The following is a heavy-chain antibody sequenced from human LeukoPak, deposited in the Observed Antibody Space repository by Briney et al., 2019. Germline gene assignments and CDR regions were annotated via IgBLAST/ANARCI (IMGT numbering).Heavy chain of an antibody. D-gene: IGHD6-13*01. J-gene: IGHJ5*02. V-gene: IGHV1-18*01. CDR3: VRAELVTGWYSSSGEEYWFDP. Sequence: ASVKVSCKASGYTFTSYGISWVRQAPGQGLEWMGWISAYNGNTNYAQKLQGRVTMTTDTSTSTAYMELRSLRSDDTAVYYCVRAELVTGWYSSSGEEYWFDPWGQGTLVTVSS. CDR1: GYTFTSYG. CDR2: ISAYNGNT.